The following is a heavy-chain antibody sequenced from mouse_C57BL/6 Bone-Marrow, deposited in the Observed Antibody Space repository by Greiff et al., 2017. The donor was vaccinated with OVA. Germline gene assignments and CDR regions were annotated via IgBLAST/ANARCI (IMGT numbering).Heavy chain of an antibody. CDR1: GFTFSSYT. CDR2: ISGGGGNT. J-gene: IGHJ3*01. D-gene: IGHD2-1*01. CDR3: ASPDLLWSAWFAY. Sequence: EVKVEESGGGLVKPGGSLKLSCAASGFTFSSYTMSWVRQTPEKRLEWVATISGGGGNTYYPDSVKGRFTISRDNAKNTLYLQMSSLRSEDTALYYCASPDLLWSAWFAYWGQGTLVTVSA. V-gene: IGHV5-9*01.